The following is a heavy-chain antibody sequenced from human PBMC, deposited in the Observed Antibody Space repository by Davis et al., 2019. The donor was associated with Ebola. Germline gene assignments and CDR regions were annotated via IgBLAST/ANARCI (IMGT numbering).Heavy chain of an antibody. CDR2: INPSGGST. CDR1: GYTFTSYY. V-gene: IGHV1-46*01. J-gene: IGHJ5*02. CDR3: ARYPSIAAAGTPRKDWFDP. D-gene: IGHD6-13*01. Sequence: AASVKVSCKASGYTFTSYYMHWVRQAPGQGLEWMGIINPSGGSTSYAQKFQGRVTMTRDTSTSTVYMELNSLRSEDTAVYYCARYPSIAAAGTPRKDWFDPWGQGTLVTVSS.